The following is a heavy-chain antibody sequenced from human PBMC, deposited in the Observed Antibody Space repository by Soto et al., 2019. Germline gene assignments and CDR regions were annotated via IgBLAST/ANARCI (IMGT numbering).Heavy chain of an antibody. D-gene: IGHD3-3*01. V-gene: IGHV4-31*03. CDR3: ARAPETPSILGVALPYFFDY. Sequence: QVQLQESGPGLVKPSQTLSLTCTVSGGSISSGTSYWSWIRQRPGKGLEWIGYIFYSGSFYYTPSLRGRVIILADTSKNQFILRLSSVTAADTAVYYCARAPETPSILGVALPYFFDYWGQGALVTVSS. CDR2: IFYSGSF. CDR1: GGSISSGTSY. J-gene: IGHJ4*02.